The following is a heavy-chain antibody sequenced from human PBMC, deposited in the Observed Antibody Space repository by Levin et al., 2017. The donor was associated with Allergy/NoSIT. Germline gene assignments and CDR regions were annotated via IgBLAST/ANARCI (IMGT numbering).Heavy chain of an antibody. CDR1: GFTFSSYT. D-gene: IGHD6-19*01. CDR2: IDISSSTYI. Sequence: GESLKISCASSGFTFSSYTMNWVRQAPGKGLEWVSYIDISSSTYIYYAASVEGRFTISRDDASNSLYLQMNSLRVEDTAVYYCASGPVAGLFHYWGQGTLVTVSS. CDR3: ASGPVAGLFHY. V-gene: IGHV3-21*06. J-gene: IGHJ4*02.